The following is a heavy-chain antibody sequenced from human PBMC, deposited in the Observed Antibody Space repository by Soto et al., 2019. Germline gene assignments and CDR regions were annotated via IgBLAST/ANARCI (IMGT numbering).Heavy chain of an antibody. CDR2: ISYDGSNK. J-gene: IGHJ4*02. Sequence: GGSLRLSCAASGFTFSSYGMHWVRQAPGKGLEWVAVISYDGSNKYYADSVKGRFTISRDNSKNTLYLQMNSLRAEDTAVYYCAKDGVLLYDILTGPLEYWGQGTLVTVSS. CDR1: GFTFSSYG. D-gene: IGHD3-9*01. V-gene: IGHV3-30*18. CDR3: AKDGVLLYDILTGPLEY.